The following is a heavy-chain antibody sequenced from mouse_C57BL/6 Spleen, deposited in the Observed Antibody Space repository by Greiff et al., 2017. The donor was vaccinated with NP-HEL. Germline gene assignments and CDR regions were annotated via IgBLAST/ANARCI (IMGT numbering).Heavy chain of an antibody. CDR1: GFTFSDYG. CDR2: ISNLAYSI. CDR3: ARHDYGSRAFDY. V-gene: IGHV5-15*01. Sequence: EVQLVESGGGLVQPGGSLKLSCAASGFTFSDYGMVWVRQAPRKGPEWVAFISNLAYSIYYADTVTGRFTISRENAKNTLYLEMSSLRSEDTAMYYCARHDYGSRAFDYWGQGTTLTVSS. J-gene: IGHJ2*01. D-gene: IGHD1-1*01.